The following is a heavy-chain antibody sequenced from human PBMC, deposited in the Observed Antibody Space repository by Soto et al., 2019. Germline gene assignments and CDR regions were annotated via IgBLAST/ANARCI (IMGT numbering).Heavy chain of an antibody. J-gene: IGHJ4*02. D-gene: IGHD1-26*01. CDR1: GYTFTDYG. V-gene: IGHV1-18*01. Sequence: QVQLVQSGAEVKKPGASVKVSCKASGYTFTDYGISWVRQAPGQGLEWMGWISGYNGNTDYAQNFQGRVTMTTDTSTSTAYMELRGLRSDDTAIFFCARDSGSLGVWAYFFAYWGQGTLVTVSS. CDR3: ARDSGSLGVWAYFFAY. CDR2: ISGYNGNT.